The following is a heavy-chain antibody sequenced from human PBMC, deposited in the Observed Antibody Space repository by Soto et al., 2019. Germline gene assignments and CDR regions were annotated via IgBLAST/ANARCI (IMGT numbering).Heavy chain of an antibody. Sequence: TVGSLRLSCAASGFTFSSYAMSWVRQAPGKGLEWVSSISGSGDTTYYADSVKGRFTISRDNSKNTLYLQMNSLRAEDTAVYYCAKDRSSGYYYFDYWGQGTLVTVSS. D-gene: IGHD3-22*01. CDR1: GFTFSSYA. CDR3: AKDRSSGYYYFDY. V-gene: IGHV3-23*01. CDR2: ISGSGDTT. J-gene: IGHJ4*02.